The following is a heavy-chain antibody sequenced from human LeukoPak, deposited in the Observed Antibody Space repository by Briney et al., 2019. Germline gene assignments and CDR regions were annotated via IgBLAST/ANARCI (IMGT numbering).Heavy chain of an antibody. CDR1: GYTFTGYY. J-gene: IGHJ4*02. CDR2: INPNSGGT. D-gene: IGHD2-2*01. Sequence: ASVKVSCKASGYTFTGYYMHWVRQAPGQGLEWMGWINPNSGGTNYAQKFQGRVTMNRDTSISTAYMELSRLRSDDTAVYYCAGEVVPAALSVPTYWGQGTLVTVSS. V-gene: IGHV1-2*02. CDR3: AGEVVPAALSVPTY.